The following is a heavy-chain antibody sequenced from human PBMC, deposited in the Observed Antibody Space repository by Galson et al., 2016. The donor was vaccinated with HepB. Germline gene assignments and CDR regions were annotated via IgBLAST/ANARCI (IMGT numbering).Heavy chain of an antibody. CDR2: ISTYSGNT. V-gene: IGHV1-18*01. J-gene: IGHJ4*02. CDR3: ARDLREYSEYERADF. Sequence: SVKVSCKASGYTFTTSGISWVRQAPGQGLEWMGWISTYSGNTKYAQKFQGGLTLTTDSSTTTAYMELRSLRFDDTALYYCARDLREYSEYERADFWGQGTLVTVSS. D-gene: IGHD5-12*01. CDR1: GYTFTTSG.